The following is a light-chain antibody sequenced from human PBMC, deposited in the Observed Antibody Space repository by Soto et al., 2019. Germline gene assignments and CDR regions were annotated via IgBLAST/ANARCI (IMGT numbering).Light chain of an antibody. CDR1: QTVRNW. CDR2: KAS. J-gene: IGKJ2*01. CDR3: QQYDASPLT. Sequence: DIQMTQSPTTLSASGGDRANITCRASQTVRNWLAWFQQKPGEAPKLLIYKASRLESGVSSRFSGSGYGTDFTLTITNLVPGDSATYFCQQYDASPLTFGQGTKLEIK. V-gene: IGKV1-5*03.